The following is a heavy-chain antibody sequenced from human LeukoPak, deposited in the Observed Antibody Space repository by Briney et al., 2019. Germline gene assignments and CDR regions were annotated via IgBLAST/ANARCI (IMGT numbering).Heavy chain of an antibody. V-gene: IGHV4-59*01. CDR2: IYYSGST. CDR3: ARETYYDFWSGYSDRPNDAFDI. CDR1: GGSISSYY. D-gene: IGHD3-3*01. J-gene: IGHJ3*02. Sequence: SETLSLTCTVSGGSISSYYWSWLRQPPGKGLEWIGYIYYSGSTNYNPSLKSRVTISVDTSKNQFSLKLSSVTAADTAVYYCARETYYDFWSGYSDRPNDAFDIWGQGTMVTVSS.